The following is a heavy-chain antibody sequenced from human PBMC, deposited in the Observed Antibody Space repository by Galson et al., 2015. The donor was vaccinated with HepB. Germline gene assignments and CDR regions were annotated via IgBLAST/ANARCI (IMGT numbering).Heavy chain of an antibody. CDR1: GFTFSSYG. Sequence: SLRLSCAASGFTFSSYGMHWVRQAPGKGLEWVAVIWYDGSNKYYADSVKGRFTISRDNSKNTLYLQMNSLRAEDTAVYYCARDSYYDILTGYLDYWGQGTLVTVSS. CDR3: ARDSYYDILTGYLDY. V-gene: IGHV3-33*08. CDR2: IWYDGSNK. D-gene: IGHD3-9*01. J-gene: IGHJ4*02.